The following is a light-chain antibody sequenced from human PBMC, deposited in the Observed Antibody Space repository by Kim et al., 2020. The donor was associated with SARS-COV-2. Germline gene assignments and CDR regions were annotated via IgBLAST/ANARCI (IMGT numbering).Light chain of an antibody. CDR1: NNDVGSHDL. V-gene: IGLV2-23*01. CDR2: GDN. Sequence: SELTQPASVSGSPGQSITISCSGTNNDVGSHDLVSWYQHHPGSAPKLVIYGDNQRPSGVSSRFSGSKSGNTASLTISGLYPEDEADYYCCSYANGGTWVFGGGTQLTVL. J-gene: IGLJ3*02. CDR3: CSYANGGTWV.